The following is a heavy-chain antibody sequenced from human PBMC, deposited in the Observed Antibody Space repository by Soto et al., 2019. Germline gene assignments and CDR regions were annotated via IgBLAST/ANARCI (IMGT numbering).Heavy chain of an antibody. CDR2: ISYDGSNK. CDR1: GFTFSSYG. Sequence: QVQLVESGGGVVQPGRSLRLSCAASGFTFSSYGMHWVRQAPGKGLEWVAVISYDGSNKYYADSVKGRFTSSRDNSKNKLYLQMNIQRAEVTAVYYSAKHREELVRVWGMDDWGQGTTVTVSS. D-gene: IGHD6-6*01. J-gene: IGHJ6*02. CDR3: AKHREELVRVWGMDD. V-gene: IGHV3-30*18.